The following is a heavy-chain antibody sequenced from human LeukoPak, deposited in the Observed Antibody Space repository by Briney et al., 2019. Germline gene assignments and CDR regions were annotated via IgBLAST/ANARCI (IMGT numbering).Heavy chain of an antibody. J-gene: IGHJ3*02. D-gene: IGHD3-9*01. CDR3: ARGFWLEAFDI. CDR1: GSTFSSYA. V-gene: IGHV3-23*01. Sequence: GGSLRLSCAASGSTFSSYAMSWVRQAPGKGLEWVSAISGSGGSTYYADSVKGRFTISRDNAKNSLYLQMNSLRAEDTAVYYCARGFWLEAFDIWGQGTMVTVSS. CDR2: ISGSGGST.